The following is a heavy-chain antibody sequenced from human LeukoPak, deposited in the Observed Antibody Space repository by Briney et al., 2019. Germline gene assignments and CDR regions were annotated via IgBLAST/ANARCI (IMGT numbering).Heavy chain of an antibody. V-gene: IGHV4-59*12. D-gene: IGHD5-18*01. CDR1: GGSISSYY. CDR2: IYYSGST. Sequence: SETLSLTCTVSGGSISSYYWSWIRRPPGKGLEWIGLIYYSGSTNYNPSLKSRVTISVDTSKNQFSLKLSSVTAADTAVYYCARDNDQLWFGFDYWGQGTLVTVSS. CDR3: ARDNDQLWFGFDY. J-gene: IGHJ4*02.